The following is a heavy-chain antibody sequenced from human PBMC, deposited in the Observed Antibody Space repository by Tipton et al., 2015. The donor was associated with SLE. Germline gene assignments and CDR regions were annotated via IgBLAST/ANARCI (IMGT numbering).Heavy chain of an antibody. CDR1: GFTVSSNY. J-gene: IGHJ4*02. V-gene: IGHV3-53*05. CDR3: ARESTVTTSDY. D-gene: IGHD4-17*01. CDR2: IYSGGST. Sequence: SLRLSCAASGFTVSSNYMSWVRQAPGKGLEWVSVIYSGGSTYYADSVKGRFTISRDNSKNTLYLQMNSLRAEDTAVYYCARESTVTTSDYWDQGTLVTVSS.